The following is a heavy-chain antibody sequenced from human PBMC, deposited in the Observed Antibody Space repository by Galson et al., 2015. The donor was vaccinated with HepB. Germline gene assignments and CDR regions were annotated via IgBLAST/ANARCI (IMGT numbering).Heavy chain of an antibody. CDR2: ISGGGGNT. CDR1: GFAFSNYA. J-gene: IGHJ5*02. Sequence: SLRLSCAASGFAFSNYAMSWVRQAPGKGLEWVSAISGGGGNTYYADSVKGRFTISRDNSRNTLYLQMNSLRVEDTALYYCAKDSEESMEGFCSYGSFNPAENWFDPWGQGTLVTVS. V-gene: IGHV3-23*01. D-gene: IGHD2-15*01. CDR3: AKDSEESMEGFCSYGSFNPAENWFDP.